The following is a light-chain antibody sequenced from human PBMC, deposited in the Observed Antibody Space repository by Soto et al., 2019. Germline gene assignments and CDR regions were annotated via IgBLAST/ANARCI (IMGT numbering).Light chain of an antibody. CDR2: LAF. J-gene: IGKJ5*01. Sequence: DIVMTQSPLSLRVTPGEPASISCRSSQSLLLRNGYNYFEWYLQKPGQSPQLLIYLAFNRAYAVSGGCSGSGPGTDFTLTTTGVAAEAVGASSCSQDLQSPLTFCRGTRLSIK. CDR1: QSLLLRNGYNY. V-gene: IGKV2-28*01. CDR3: SQDLQSPLT.